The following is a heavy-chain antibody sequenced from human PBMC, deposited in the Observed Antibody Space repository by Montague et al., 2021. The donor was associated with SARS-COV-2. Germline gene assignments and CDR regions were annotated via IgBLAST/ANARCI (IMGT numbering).Heavy chain of an antibody. Sequence: SETLSLTCTVSGGSISSYYWSWIRQPPGEGLEWIGYIYYSGSTNYNPSLKSRVTMSVDTSKNQFSLKLSSVTAADTAVYYCARGSGWMGNAFDIWGQGTMVTVSS. D-gene: IGHD6-19*01. CDR1: GGSISSYY. V-gene: IGHV4-59*01. J-gene: IGHJ3*02. CDR3: ARGSGWMGNAFDI. CDR2: IYYSGST.